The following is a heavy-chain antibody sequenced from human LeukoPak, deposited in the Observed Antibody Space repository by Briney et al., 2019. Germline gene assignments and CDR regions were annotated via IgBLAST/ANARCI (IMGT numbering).Heavy chain of an antibody. Sequence: GGSLRLSCAASGFTFSSYAMSWVRQAPGKGLEWVGRIKSKTDGGTTDYAAPVKGRFTISRDDSKNTLYLQMNSLKTEDTAVYYCTTEIRFMVRGVIPFDYWGQGTLVTVSS. V-gene: IGHV3-15*01. CDR3: TTEIRFMVRGVIPFDY. CDR2: IKSKTDGGTT. D-gene: IGHD3-10*01. CDR1: GFTFSSYA. J-gene: IGHJ4*02.